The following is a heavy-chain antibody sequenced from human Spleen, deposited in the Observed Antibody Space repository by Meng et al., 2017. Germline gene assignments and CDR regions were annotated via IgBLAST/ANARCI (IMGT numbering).Heavy chain of an antibody. CDR3: ATTSDYVWGSYRFPFDP. V-gene: IGHV4-39*07. CDR2: VHKSGNT. CDR1: GNSISSSTYY. J-gene: IGHJ5*02. D-gene: IGHD3-16*02. Sequence: SETLSLTCSVSGNSISSSTYYRGWIRQTPGKGLEWVGSVHKSGNTYYNPSLKSRVTISVDTSKKQFSLKLSSVTAADTAVYYCATTSDYVWGSYRFPFDPWGPGILVTVSS.